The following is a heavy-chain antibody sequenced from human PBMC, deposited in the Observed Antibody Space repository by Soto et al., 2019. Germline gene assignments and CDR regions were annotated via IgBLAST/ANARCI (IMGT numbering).Heavy chain of an antibody. CDR3: ARHAIDGSYYPPTIIDY. Sequence: PSETLSLTCTVSGGSISSSSYYWGWIRQPPGKGLEWIGSIYYSGSTYYNPSLKSRVTISVDTSKNQFSLKLSSVTAADTAVYYCARHAIDGSYYPPTIIDYWGQGTLVTVSS. V-gene: IGHV4-39*01. D-gene: IGHD3-10*01. J-gene: IGHJ4*02. CDR1: GGSISSSSYY. CDR2: IYYSGST.